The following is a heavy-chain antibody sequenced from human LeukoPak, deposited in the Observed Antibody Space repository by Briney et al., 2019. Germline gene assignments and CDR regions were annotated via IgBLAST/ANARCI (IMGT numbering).Heavy chain of an antibody. D-gene: IGHD3-22*01. CDR3: SSQPHYYDSRDYLEY. CDR1: GFNFSEHS. CDR2: IRNQEYEGTT. Sequence: GGSLRLSCTTSGFNFSEHSLSWVRQAPGKGLEWVGFIRNQEYEGTTEYAASVRVSFFMSRDDSKMYAYLQINSLKIEDTAIYYCSSQPHYYDSRDYLEYWGQGTLVTVSS. J-gene: IGHJ4*02. V-gene: IGHV3-49*04.